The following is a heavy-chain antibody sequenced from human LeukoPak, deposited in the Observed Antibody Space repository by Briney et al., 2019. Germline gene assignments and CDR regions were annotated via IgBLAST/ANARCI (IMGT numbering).Heavy chain of an antibody. D-gene: IGHD1-26*01. V-gene: IGHV3-9*01. CDR1: GFTFDDYA. CDR3: AKDSAWDYYYYGMDV. J-gene: IGHJ6*02. Sequence: HSGGSLRLSCAASGFTFDDYAMHWVRQAPGKGLEWVSGISWNSGSIGYADSVKGRFTISRDNAKNSLYLQMNSLGAEDTALYYCAKDSAWDYYYYGMDVWGQGTTVTVSS. CDR2: ISWNSGSI.